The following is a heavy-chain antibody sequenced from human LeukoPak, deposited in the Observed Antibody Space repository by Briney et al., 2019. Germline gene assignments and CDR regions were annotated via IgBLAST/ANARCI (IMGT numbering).Heavy chain of an antibody. Sequence: PGRSRRLSCAASGFTFSDYYMSWVRRAPGKGLEWVSYISSSGSTIYYADSVKGRFTISRDNAKNSLYLQMNSLRAEDTAVYYCARAYNYYDSSGYYYGPPDYWGQGTLVTVSS. V-gene: IGHV3-11*01. CDR3: ARAYNYYDSSGYYYGPPDY. CDR1: GFTFSDYY. J-gene: IGHJ4*02. D-gene: IGHD3-22*01. CDR2: ISSSGSTI.